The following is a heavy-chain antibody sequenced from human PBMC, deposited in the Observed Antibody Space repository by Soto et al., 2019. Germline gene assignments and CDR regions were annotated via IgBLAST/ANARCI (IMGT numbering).Heavy chain of an antibody. CDR3: ARRRIVVATNFDF. V-gene: IGHV4-39*01. J-gene: IGHJ4*02. D-gene: IGHD1-26*01. CDR1: GGSISSSSYY. Sequence: SETLSLTFTVSGGSISSSSYYWGWIRQPPGKGLEWIGHIFHTGSTYSNPSLKSRVTMSVDTSKNQFSLSLSSVTATDTAVYYCARRRIVVATNFDFWGQGTLVTVSS. CDR2: IFHTGST.